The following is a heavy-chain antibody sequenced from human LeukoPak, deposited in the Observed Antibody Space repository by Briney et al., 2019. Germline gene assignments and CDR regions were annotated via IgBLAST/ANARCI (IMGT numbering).Heavy chain of an antibody. CDR1: GGSISSSNW. CDR3: ANYGSGSYRFDP. V-gene: IGHV4-4*02. D-gene: IGHD3-10*01. CDR2: IHHSGSS. Sequence: PSETLSLTCAVPGGSISSSNWWSWVRQHPGKGLEWIGYIHHSGSSYYNPSLKSRVIISVDTSKNQFSLKLNSVTAADTAVYYCANYGSGSYRFDPWGQGTLVTVSS. J-gene: IGHJ5*02.